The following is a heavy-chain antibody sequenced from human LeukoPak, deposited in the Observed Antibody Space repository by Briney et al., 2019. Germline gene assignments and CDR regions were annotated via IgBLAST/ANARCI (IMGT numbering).Heavy chain of an antibody. CDR3: ARGDAVTTYGVRDLSYFDY. CDR1: GDSISSGGYY. CDR2: IYYSGST. J-gene: IGHJ4*02. Sequence: PSQTLSLTCTVSGDSISSGGYYWSWIRQHPGKGLEWIGYIYYSGSTYYNPSLKSRVTISVDTSKNQFSLKLSSVTAADTAVYYCARGDAVTTYGVRDLSYFDYWGQGTLVTVSS. V-gene: IGHV4-31*03. D-gene: IGHD4-17*01.